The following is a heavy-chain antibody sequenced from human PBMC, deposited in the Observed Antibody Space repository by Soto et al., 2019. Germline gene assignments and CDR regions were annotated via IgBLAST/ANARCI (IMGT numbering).Heavy chain of an antibody. CDR1: GYTFGRAG. CDR2: INAINGDT. V-gene: IGHV1-3*01. CDR3: AISGGYFFPSDG. J-gene: IGHJ4*02. D-gene: IGHD3-22*01. Sequence: QVHLVQSGAEVKTPGASVKVSCKGSGYTFGRAGMHWVRQAPGQGLEWLAWINAINGDTKYSQRFQGRLTVSRDTSAHAAYLPLSSRRFEGTAVYSCAISGGYFFPSDGWGQGTLVTVSS.